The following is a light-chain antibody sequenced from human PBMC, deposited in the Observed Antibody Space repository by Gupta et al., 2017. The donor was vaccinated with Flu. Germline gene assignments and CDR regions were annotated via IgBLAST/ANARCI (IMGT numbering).Light chain of an antibody. CDR3: MQVVNLPWIT. J-gene: IGKJ3*01. CDR2: DAS. V-gene: IGKV1-33*01. CDR1: HDISNY. Sequence: DIQITQSPSFLSASVGHSVTITSLANHDISNYLDWYQQKPGKAPKLLIYDASNWASGVPERFSGSGSGTDFTFTISSLQPEDIAVYYCMQVVNLPWITFGPGTKVEIK.